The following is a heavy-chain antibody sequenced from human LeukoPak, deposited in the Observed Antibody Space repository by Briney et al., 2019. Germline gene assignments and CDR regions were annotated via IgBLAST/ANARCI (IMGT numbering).Heavy chain of an antibody. CDR1: GYSFTSYW. CDR2: IYPGDSDT. V-gene: IGHV5-51*01. J-gene: IGHJ5*02. CDR3: XXXXXVYDFWSGYRAYNWFDP. Sequence: GESLKISCKGSGYSFTSYWIGWVRQMPGKGLEWMGIIYPGDSDTRYSPSFQGQVTISADKSISTAYLQWSSLKASDTAMYYXXXXXXVYDFWSGYRAYNWFDPWGQGTLVTVSS. D-gene: IGHD3-3*01.